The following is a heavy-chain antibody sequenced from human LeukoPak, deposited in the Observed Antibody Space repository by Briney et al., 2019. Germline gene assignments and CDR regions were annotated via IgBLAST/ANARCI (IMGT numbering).Heavy chain of an antibody. D-gene: IGHD5-24*01. V-gene: IGHV4-59*01. CDR2: IYYSGST. CDR3: ARGRLQPLDY. J-gene: IGHJ4*02. CDR1: GGSISSYY. Sequence: PSETLSLTCTVSGGSISSYYWSWIRQPPGMGLEWIGYIYYSGSTNYNPSLKSRVTISVDTSKNQFSLKLSSVTAADTAVYYCARGRLQPLDYWGQGTLVTVSS.